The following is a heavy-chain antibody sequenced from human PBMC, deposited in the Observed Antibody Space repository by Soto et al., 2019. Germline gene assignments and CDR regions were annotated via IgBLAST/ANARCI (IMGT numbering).Heavy chain of an antibody. CDR2: IRSKAYGGTT. Sequence: GGSLRLSCTASGFTFGDYAMSWVRQAPGKGLEWVGFIRSKAYGGTTEYAASVKGRFTISRDDSKSIAYLQMNSLKTEDTAVYYCTRNLVPRYYDFWSGYWGAFDIWGQGTMVTVSS. V-gene: IGHV3-49*04. J-gene: IGHJ3*02. CDR3: TRNLVPRYYDFWSGYWGAFDI. CDR1: GFTFGDYA. D-gene: IGHD3-3*01.